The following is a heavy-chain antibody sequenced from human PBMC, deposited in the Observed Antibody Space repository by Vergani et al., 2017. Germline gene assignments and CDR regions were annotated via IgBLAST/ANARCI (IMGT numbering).Heavy chain of an antibody. Sequence: EVQLVQSGAEVKTPGESLTISCKGSGYSFTSYWIGWVRQMPGKGLEWMGIIYPGDSATRYSPSFQGQVTISADKSISTAYLQWSSLKASDTAMYYCAREGCSGGSGWYYGMDVWGQGTTVTVSS. V-gene: IGHV5-51*01. CDR3: AREGCSGGSGWYYGMDV. D-gene: IGHD2-15*01. CDR2: IYPGDSAT. J-gene: IGHJ6*02. CDR1: GYSFTSYW.